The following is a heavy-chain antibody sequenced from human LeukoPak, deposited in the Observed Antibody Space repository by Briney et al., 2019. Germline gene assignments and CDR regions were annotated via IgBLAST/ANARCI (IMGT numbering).Heavy chain of an antibody. CDR2: ISSSSSYI. CDR1: GGSISTSNYY. D-gene: IGHD5-18*01. V-gene: IGHV3-21*01. CDR3: ARNPIQLWVYMDV. J-gene: IGHJ6*03. Sequence: ETLSLTCTVSGGSISTSNYYWGWIRQAPGKGLEWVSSISSSSSYIYYADSVKGRFTISRDNAKNSLYLQMNSLRAEDTAVYYCARNPIQLWVYMDVWGKGTTVTVSS.